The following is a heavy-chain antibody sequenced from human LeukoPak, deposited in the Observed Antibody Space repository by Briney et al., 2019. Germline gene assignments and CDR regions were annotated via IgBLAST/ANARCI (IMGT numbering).Heavy chain of an antibody. CDR3: ARVTFYGSGSLSFDY. J-gene: IGHJ4*02. Sequence: PGGSLRLSCAASGFTFSSYWMNWVRQAPGKGLVWVSRIASDGSSTTYADSVKGRFSISRDNAKNTLYLQMNSLRAEDTAVYYCARVTFYGSGSLSFDYWGQGTLVTVSS. D-gene: IGHD3-10*01. CDR2: IASDGSST. CDR1: GFTFSSYW. V-gene: IGHV3-74*01.